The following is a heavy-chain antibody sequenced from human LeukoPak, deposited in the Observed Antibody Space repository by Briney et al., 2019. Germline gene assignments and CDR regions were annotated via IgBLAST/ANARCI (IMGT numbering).Heavy chain of an antibody. Sequence: TSETLSLTCTVSGGSISSYYWSWIRQPPGKGLEWIGYIYYSGSTNYNPSLKSRVTISVDTSKNQFSLKLSSVTAADTAVYYCARGDYSNYYGGNWFDPWGQGTLVTVSS. D-gene: IGHD4-11*01. CDR2: IYYSGST. CDR3: ARGDYSNYYGGNWFDP. J-gene: IGHJ5*02. V-gene: IGHV4-59*01. CDR1: GGSISSYY.